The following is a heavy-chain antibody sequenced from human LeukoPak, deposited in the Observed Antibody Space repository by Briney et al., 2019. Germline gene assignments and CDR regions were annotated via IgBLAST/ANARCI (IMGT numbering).Heavy chain of an antibody. V-gene: IGHV1-2*02. CDR2: INPNSGGT. CDR3: ARGPIYGDYYFDY. CDR1: GYTFTCYY. J-gene: IGHJ4*02. D-gene: IGHD4-17*01. Sequence: ASVKVSCKASGYTFTCYYMHWVRQAPGQGLEWMGWINPNSGGTNYAQKFQGRVTMTRDTSISTAYMELSRLRSDDTAVYYCARGPIYGDYYFDYWGQGTLVTVSS.